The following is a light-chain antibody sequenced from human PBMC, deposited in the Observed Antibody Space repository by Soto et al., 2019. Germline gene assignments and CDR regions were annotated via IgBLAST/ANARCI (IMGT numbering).Light chain of an antibody. CDR1: QGVSRN. J-gene: IGKJ4*01. V-gene: IGKV3-15*01. CDR2: GAS. CDR3: QHYHTWPIT. Sequence: VMTQSPATLPVAPGERVTFSCRATQGVSRNLAWYQHKPGQAPRLLISGASTGATGIPARFSGSGSGTEFTLTISSLQSEDCAIYYCQHYHTWPITFGGGTKV.